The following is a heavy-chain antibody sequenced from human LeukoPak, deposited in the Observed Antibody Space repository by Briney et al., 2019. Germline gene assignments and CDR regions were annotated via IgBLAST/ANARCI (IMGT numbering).Heavy chain of an antibody. V-gene: IGHV3-30*18. CDR2: ISYDGSNK. CDR3: AKGAESSSWLNIDY. J-gene: IGHJ4*02. Sequence: GGSLRLSCAASGFTFSSYGMHWVRQAPGKGLEWVAVISYDGSNKYYADSVKGRFTISRDNSKNTLYLQMNSLRAEDTAVYYCAKGAESSSWLNIDYWGQGTLVTVSS. CDR1: GFTFSSYG. D-gene: IGHD6-13*01.